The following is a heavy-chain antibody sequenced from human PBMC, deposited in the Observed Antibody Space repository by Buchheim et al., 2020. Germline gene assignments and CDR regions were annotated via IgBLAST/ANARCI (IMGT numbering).Heavy chain of an antibody. D-gene: IGHD2-15*01. J-gene: IGHJ6*02. CDR1: GFTFSSYW. V-gene: IGHV3-7*01. CDR3: ARDSVVAATPGYYYYGMDV. Sequence: EVQLVESGGGLVQPGGSPRLSCAASGFTFSSYWMSWVRQAPGKGLEWVANIKQDGSEKYYVDSVKGRFTISRDNAKNSLYLQMNSLRAEDTAVYYCARDSVVAATPGYYYYGMDVWGQGTT. CDR2: IKQDGSEK.